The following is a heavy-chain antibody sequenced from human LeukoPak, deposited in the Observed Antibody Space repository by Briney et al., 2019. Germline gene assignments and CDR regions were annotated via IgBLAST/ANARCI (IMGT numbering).Heavy chain of an antibody. CDR2: ISAYNGNT. V-gene: IGHV1-18*01. D-gene: IGHD3-10*01. CDR3: ASVTLHGSGSYHFDY. Sequence: ASVTVSCKASGYTFTSYGISWVRQAPGQGLKWMGWISAYNGNTNYAQKLQGRVHMTTETAQSTAYLELERLSCGDTARVYFASVTLHGSGSYHFDYWGQGTLVTVPS. CDR1: GYTFTSYG. J-gene: IGHJ4*02.